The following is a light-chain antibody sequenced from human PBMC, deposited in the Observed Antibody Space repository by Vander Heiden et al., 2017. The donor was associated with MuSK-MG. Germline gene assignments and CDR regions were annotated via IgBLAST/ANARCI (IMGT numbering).Light chain of an antibody. CDR3: RQALQTPRT. V-gene: IGKV2-28*01. Sequence: DIVMTQSPLSLPVTPGEPASISCRSNESLLHSNGYTYLDWYLQKPGQSPHLLIYLGFNRAAGVPDRFSGSGSGTDFTLKISRVEAEDLGVFYCRQALQTPRTFGQGTTLEIK. J-gene: IGKJ2*01. CDR1: ESLLHSNGYTY. CDR2: LGF.